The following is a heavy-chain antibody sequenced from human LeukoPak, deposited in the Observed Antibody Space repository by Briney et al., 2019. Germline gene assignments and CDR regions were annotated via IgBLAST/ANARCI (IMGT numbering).Heavy chain of an antibody. V-gene: IGHV4-39*01. J-gene: IGHJ6*02. CDR2: IYYSGST. Sequence: SETLSLTCTVSGGSISSSSYYWGWIRQPPGKGLEWIGSIYYSGSTYYNPSLKSRVTISVDTSKNQFSLKLSSVTAADTAVYYCASGNAGYYYYGMDVWGQGTTATVSS. CDR3: ASGNAGYYYYGMDV. D-gene: IGHD3-10*01. CDR1: GGSISSSSYY.